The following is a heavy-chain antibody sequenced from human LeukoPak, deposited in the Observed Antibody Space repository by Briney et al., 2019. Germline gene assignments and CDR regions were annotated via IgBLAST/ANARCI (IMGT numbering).Heavy chain of an antibody. CDR1: GGSISSGDYY. Sequence: PSETLSLTCTVSGGSISSGDYYWSWIRQPPGKGLEWIGYIYYSGSTYYNPSLKSRVTISVDTSKNQFSLKLSSVTAADTAVYYCASYDFWSGYYTDNWGQGTLVTVSS. CDR2: IYYSGST. D-gene: IGHD3-3*01. J-gene: IGHJ4*02. CDR3: ASYDFWSGYYTDN. V-gene: IGHV4-30-4*01.